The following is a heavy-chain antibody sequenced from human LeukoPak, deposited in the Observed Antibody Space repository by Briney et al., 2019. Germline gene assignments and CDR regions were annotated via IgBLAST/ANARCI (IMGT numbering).Heavy chain of an antibody. D-gene: IGHD1-26*01. J-gene: IGHJ3*02. CDR3: QRGATNDAFDI. V-gene: IGHV4-31*03. Sequence: PSQTLSLTCTVSGVSISSGGYYWSWIRQHPGKGLEWIGYIYYSGSTYYNPSLKSRVTISVDTSKNQFSQKLSSVTAADTAVYYCQRGATNDAFDIWGQGTMVTVSS. CDR1: GVSISSGGYY. CDR2: IYYSGST.